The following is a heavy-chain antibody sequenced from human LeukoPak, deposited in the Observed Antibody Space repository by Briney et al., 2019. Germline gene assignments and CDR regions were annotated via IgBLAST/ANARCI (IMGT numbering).Heavy chain of an antibody. J-gene: IGHJ4*02. D-gene: IGHD4-17*01. V-gene: IGHV3-30*02. CDR1: GFTFINYG. CDR2: IRYDGSTK. CDR3: AKSITQDYGDRPY. Sequence: PGGSLRLSCAASGFTFINYGMHWVRQAPGKGLEWVSFIRYDGSTKYYADSVKGRFTISRDNAKNSLYLQMNSLRAEDTAVYYCAKSITQDYGDRPYWGQGTLVTVSS.